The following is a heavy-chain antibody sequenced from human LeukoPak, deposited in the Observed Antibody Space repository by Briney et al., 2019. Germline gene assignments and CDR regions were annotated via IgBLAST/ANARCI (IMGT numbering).Heavy chain of an antibody. CDR3: AELGITMIGGV. CDR1: GFTFSSYA. CDR2: INSDGSST. D-gene: IGHD3-10*02. J-gene: IGHJ6*04. V-gene: IGHV3-74*01. Sequence: GGSLRLSCAASGFTFSSYAMSWVRQAPGKGLVWVSRINSDGSSTSYADSVKGRFTISRDNAKNSLYLQMNSLRAEDTAVYYCAELGITMIGGVWGKGTTVTISS.